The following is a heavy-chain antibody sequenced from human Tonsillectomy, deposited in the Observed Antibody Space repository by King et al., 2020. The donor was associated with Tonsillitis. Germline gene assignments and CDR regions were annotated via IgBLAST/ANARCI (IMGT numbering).Heavy chain of an antibody. V-gene: IGHV3-30*18. D-gene: IGHD6-13*01. CDR1: GFTFSSYG. CDR2: ISYDGSNK. Sequence: VQLVESGGGVVQPGRSLRLSCAASGFTFSSYGMHWVRQAPGKGLEWVAVISYDGSNKYYADSVKGRFTISRDNSKNTLYLQMNSLRAEDTAVYYCAKDWAAAGGYWGQGTLVTVSS. J-gene: IGHJ4*02. CDR3: AKDWAAAGGY.